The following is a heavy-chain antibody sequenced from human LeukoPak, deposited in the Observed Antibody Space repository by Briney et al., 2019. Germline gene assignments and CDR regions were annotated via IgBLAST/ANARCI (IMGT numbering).Heavy chain of an antibody. CDR3: ARDSGSYYFDY. D-gene: IGHD1-26*01. J-gene: IGHJ4*02. CDR1: GGSISSGGYY. V-gene: IGHV4-31*03. Sequence: SQTLSLTCTVSGGSISSGGYYWSWIRQRPGKGLEWIGYISYRGSTYYNPSLKGRVTISVDTSKNQLSLKLSSVTAADTAVYYCARDSGSYYFDYWGQGTLVTVSS. CDR2: ISYRGST.